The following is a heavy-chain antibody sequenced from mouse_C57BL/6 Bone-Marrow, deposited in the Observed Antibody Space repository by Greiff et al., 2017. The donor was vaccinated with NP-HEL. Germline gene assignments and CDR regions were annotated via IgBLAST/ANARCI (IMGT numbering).Heavy chain of an antibody. CDR1: GYTFTSYW. CDR2: IDPSDSYT. D-gene: IGHD2-2*01. CDR3: ARVSTMVRWFAY. Sequence: VQLQQPGAELVRPGTSVKLSCKASGYTFTSYWMHWVKQRPGQGLEWIGVIDPSDSYTNYNQKFKGKATLTVDTSSSTAYMQLSSLTSEDSAVYHCARVSTMVRWFAYWGQGTLVTVSA. V-gene: IGHV1-59*01. J-gene: IGHJ3*01.